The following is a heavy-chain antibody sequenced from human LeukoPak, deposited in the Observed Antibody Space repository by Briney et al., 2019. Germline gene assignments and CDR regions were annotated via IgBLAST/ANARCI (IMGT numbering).Heavy chain of an antibody. CDR2: ISSSGSTI. CDR3: ARSQGDGYNYDY. D-gene: IGHD5-24*01. CDR1: GFTFSSYE. V-gene: IGHV3-48*03. J-gene: IGHJ4*02. Sequence: PGGSLRLSCAASGFTFSSYEMSWVRQAPGKGLEWASYISSSGSTIYYADSVKGRFTISRDNAKNSLYLQMNSLRAEDTAVYYCARSQGDGYNYDYWGQGTLVTVSS.